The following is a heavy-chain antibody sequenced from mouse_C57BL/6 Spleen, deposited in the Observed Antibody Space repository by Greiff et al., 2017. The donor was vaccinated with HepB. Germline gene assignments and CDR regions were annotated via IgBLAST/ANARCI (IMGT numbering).Heavy chain of an antibody. CDR3: ARSYYYGSSYYAMDY. J-gene: IGHJ4*01. CDR2: IYPGDGDT. CDR1: GYAFSSSW. V-gene: IGHV1-82*01. D-gene: IGHD1-1*01. Sequence: QVQLQQSGPELVKPGASVKISCKASGYAFSSSWMNWVKQRPGKGLEWIGRIYPGDGDTNYNGKFKGKATLTADKSSSTAYMQLSSLKSEDSAVYFCARSYYYGSSYYAMDYWGQGTSVTVSS.